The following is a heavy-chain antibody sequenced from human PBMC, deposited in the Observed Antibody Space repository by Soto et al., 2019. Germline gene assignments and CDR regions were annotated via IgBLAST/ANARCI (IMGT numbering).Heavy chain of an antibody. CDR2: ISESGGST. J-gene: IGHJ4*02. CDR1: GFSCSDYD. D-gene: IGHD6-13*01. CDR3: AKRSPYSSGWYSPIFDY. V-gene: IGHV3-23*01. Sequence: PVGSLRVSCAASGFSCSDYDMSWVRQAPGKWLEWVSVISESGGSTHYADSVRGRFTVSRDNSKNSLSLRMNSLRDEDTVVYFCAKRSPYSSGWYSPIFDYWGQGALVTVSP.